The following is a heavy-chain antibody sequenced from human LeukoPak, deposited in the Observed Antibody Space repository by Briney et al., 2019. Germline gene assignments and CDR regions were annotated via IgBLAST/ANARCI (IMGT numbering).Heavy chain of an antibody. J-gene: IGHJ3*02. CDR1: GGSFSGYY. CDR2: INHSGST. CDR3: ARDPLISSGYYSIAKPFVFDI. D-gene: IGHD3-22*01. V-gene: IGHV4-34*01. Sequence: SETLSLTCAVYGGSFSGYYWSWIRQPPGKGLEWIGEINHSGSTNYNPSLKSRVTISVDTSKNQFSLKLSSVTAADTAVYYCARDPLISSGYYSIAKPFVFDIWGQGTMVTVSS.